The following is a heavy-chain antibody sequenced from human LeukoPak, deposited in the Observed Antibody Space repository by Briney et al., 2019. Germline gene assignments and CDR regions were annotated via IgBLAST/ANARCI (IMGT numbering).Heavy chain of an antibody. D-gene: IGHD4-23*01. V-gene: IGHV3-23*01. CDR1: GFTFSSYA. CDR3: AKLHDYGGKGYFDY. J-gene: IGHJ4*02. Sequence: PGGSLRLSCAASGFTFSSYAMSWVRQALGKGLEWVSAISGSGGSTYYADSVKGRFTISRDNSKNTLYLQMNSLRAEDTAVYYCAKLHDYGGKGYFDYWGQGTLVTVSS. CDR2: ISGSGGST.